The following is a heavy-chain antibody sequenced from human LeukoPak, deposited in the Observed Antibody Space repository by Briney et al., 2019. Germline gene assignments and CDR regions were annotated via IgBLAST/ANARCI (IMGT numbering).Heavy chain of an antibody. CDR2: ISSSSSYI. J-gene: IGHJ5*02. CDR3: ALLWFGELLP. D-gene: IGHD3-10*01. V-gene: IGHV3-21*01. Sequence: GGSLRLSCAASGFTFSSYSINSGRQAPGEGLEWVSSISSSSSYIYYADSVKGRFTISRDNAKNSLYLQMNSLRAEDTAVYYCALLWFGELLPWGQGTLVTVSS. CDR1: GFTFSSYS.